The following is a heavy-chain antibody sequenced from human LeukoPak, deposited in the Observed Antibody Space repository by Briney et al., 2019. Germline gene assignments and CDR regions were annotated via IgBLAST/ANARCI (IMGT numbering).Heavy chain of an antibody. D-gene: IGHD1-14*01. V-gene: IGHV3-74*01. CDR1: GFTFSNYC. CDR3: VVVVEPPDSDGFDV. Sequence: GGSLRLSCAASGFTFSNYCVHWVRQAPGKGLVWVSLINADGSTEYYANSVKGLFTISRDNARNTLSLQMNSLTIEDTAVYYCVVVVEPPDSDGFDVWGQGTMITVSS. CDR2: INADGSTE. J-gene: IGHJ3*01.